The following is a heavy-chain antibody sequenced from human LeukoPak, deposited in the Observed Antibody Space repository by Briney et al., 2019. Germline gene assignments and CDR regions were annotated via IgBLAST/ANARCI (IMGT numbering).Heavy chain of an antibody. J-gene: IGHJ3*01. Sequence: GGSLRLSCAASGFTLNSYLMSWVRQAPGRGLEWVANIKKDGSEESYLDSVKGRFTVSRDNAKNSLFLQMNSLRGEDTAVYYCARSNPNKNALDLWGQGTMVTISS. CDR2: IKKDGSEE. CDR1: GFTLNSYL. D-gene: IGHD1-14*01. V-gene: IGHV3-7*01. CDR3: ARSNPNKNALDL.